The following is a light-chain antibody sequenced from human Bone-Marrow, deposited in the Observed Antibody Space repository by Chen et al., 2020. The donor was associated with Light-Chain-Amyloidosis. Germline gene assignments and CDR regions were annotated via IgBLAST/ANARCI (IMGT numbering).Light chain of an antibody. CDR3: LLTYSHGVV. J-gene: IGLJ2*01. V-gene: IGLV7-46*01. Sequence: QTVVTHEPSLTVSPGGPVTLTCGSSTGAVTSSRYPYWFQQKPGQAPRTLIYDTSNKHSWTPARFSGSLLGGKAALTLSGAQPEDEAEYYCLLTYSHGVVFGGGTRLTVL. CDR2: DTS. CDR1: TGAVTSSRY.